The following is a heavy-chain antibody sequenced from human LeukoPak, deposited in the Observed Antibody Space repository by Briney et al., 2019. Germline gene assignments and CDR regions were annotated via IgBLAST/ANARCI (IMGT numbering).Heavy chain of an antibody. D-gene: IGHD4/OR15-4a*01. Sequence: GGSLRLSCAASGFIFSSYGMHWVRQAPDKGLERVAFIRYDGSRKYYADSVKGRFTISRDNSKNTLYLQMNSLRAEDTAMYYCAKVSLNMVNDAFDIWGQGTMVSVSS. CDR1: GFIFSSYG. CDR3: AKVSLNMVNDAFDI. CDR2: IRYDGSRK. J-gene: IGHJ3*02. V-gene: IGHV3-30*02.